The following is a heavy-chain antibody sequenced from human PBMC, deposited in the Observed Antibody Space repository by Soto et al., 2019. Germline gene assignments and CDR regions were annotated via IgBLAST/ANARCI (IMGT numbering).Heavy chain of an antibody. CDR3: SRGIKGGLDA. V-gene: IGHV3-30*03. D-gene: IGHD2-21*01. Sequence: QVQQAESGGGVVQPGRSLRLSCATSGFVSNDYDIHWVRQAPGKGLAWLASISYDGRNKNYADSVKGRFTISRDNSKNTPSLQINSLGAEDTAVYYCSRGIKGGLDAWGPGTLVTVSS. CDR2: ISYDGRNK. CDR1: GFVSNDYD. J-gene: IGHJ5*02.